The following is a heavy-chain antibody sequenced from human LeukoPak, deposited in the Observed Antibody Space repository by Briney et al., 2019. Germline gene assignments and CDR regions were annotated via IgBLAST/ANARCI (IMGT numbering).Heavy chain of an antibody. CDR3: ARGPNAGAYAFDH. CDR2: IYTSGST. Sequence: SETLSLTCTVSGGSISSYYWSWIRQPAGKGLEWIGRIYTSGSTNYNPSLKRRVTMSVDTSKNQFSLNVSSVTAADTCVYYCARGPNAGAYAFDHWGQGTLVTVSS. V-gene: IGHV4-4*07. CDR1: GGSISSYY. J-gene: IGHJ4*02. D-gene: IGHD5-12*01.